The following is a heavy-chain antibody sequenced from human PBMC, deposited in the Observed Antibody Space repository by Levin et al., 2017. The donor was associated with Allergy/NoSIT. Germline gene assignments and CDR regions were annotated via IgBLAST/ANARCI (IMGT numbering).Heavy chain of an antibody. V-gene: IGHV4-31*03. CDR2: IYYSGST. CDR3: AREDGSTFGF. Sequence: PSETLSLTCTVSGGSISGGGYHWTWIRQHPEKGLEWIGYIYYSGSTFYNPSLKSRLMISVDTPKNQFSLNVSSVTAAHTAVYYCAREDGSTFGFWGQGALVTVAS. CDR1: GGSISGGGYH. J-gene: IGHJ4*02. D-gene: IGHD2-2*03.